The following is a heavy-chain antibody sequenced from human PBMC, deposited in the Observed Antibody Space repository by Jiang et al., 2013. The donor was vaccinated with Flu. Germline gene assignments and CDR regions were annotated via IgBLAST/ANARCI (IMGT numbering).Heavy chain of an antibody. CDR2: TYYRSKWSN. CDR3: ARGRVSAFDI. CDR1: GDSLSSSGVA. J-gene: IGHJ3*02. Sequence: AISGDSLSSSGVAWNWIRQSPSRGLEWLGRTYYRSKWSNDYAVSVKSRITINPDTSKNQFSLQLNSVTPEDTAVYYCARGRVSAFDIWGQGTMVTVSS. V-gene: IGHV6-1*01. D-gene: IGHD5/OR15-5a*01.